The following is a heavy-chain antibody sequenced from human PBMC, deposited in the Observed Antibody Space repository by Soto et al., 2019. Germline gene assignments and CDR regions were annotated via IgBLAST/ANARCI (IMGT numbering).Heavy chain of an antibody. V-gene: IGHV3-33*01. J-gene: IGHJ4*02. CDR2: IWYDGSNK. Sequence: PGGSLRLSCAASGFTFSNYGMHWVRQAPGKGLEWVAVIWYDGSNKYYADSVKGRFTISRDNSKNTLYLQMNSLRAEDTAVYYCARTAFYYDSNGYFLDYWGQGTLVTVSS. CDR1: GFTFSNYG. CDR3: ARTAFYYDSNGYFLDY. D-gene: IGHD3-22*01.